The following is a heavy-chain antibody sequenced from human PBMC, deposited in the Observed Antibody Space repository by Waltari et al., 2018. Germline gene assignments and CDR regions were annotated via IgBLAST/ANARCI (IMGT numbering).Heavy chain of an antibody. CDR3: ARQYCSKLDWYFDL. D-gene: IGHD2-8*02. J-gene: IGHJ2*01. Sequence: QVQLQESGPGLVKPSETLSLTCAGSGYSISSGYYWGWLRQPPGKGLECIGSIDHSESTYYNPSLNSLFTISVDTSNNLFSLKLSSVAAADTAVYYCARQYCSKLDWYFDLWGHGTLVTVSS. CDR2: IDHSEST. V-gene: IGHV4-38-2*01. CDR1: GYSISSGYY.